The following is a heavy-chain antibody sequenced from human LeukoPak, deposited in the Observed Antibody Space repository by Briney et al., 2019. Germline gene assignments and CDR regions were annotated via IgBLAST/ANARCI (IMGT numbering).Heavy chain of an antibody. CDR3: VRQGDTAMGGGFDY. CDR2: ISSNGGST. CDR1: GFTFSSYA. D-gene: IGHD5-18*01. Sequence: GGSLRLSCSASGFTFSSYAMHRVRQAPGKGLEYVSAISSNGGSTYYADSVKGRFTISRDNSKNTLYLQMSSLRAEDTAVYYCVRQGDTAMGGGFDYWGQGTLVTVSS. V-gene: IGHV3-64D*06. J-gene: IGHJ4*02.